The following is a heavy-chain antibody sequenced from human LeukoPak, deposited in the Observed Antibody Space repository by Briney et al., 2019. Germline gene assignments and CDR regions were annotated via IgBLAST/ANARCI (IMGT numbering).Heavy chain of an antibody. Sequence: PETLSLTCAVYGGSFSGYYWSGIRQTPGKGLEWIGEINHSGSTNYNPSLKSRVTISVDTSKNQFSLKLSSVTAADTAVYYCARGQVACSSTSCYAVYYYYGMDVWGQGTTVTVSS. CDR3: ARGQVACSSTSCYAVYYYYGMDV. J-gene: IGHJ6*02. D-gene: IGHD2-2*01. V-gene: IGHV4-34*01. CDR2: INHSGST. CDR1: GGSFSGYY.